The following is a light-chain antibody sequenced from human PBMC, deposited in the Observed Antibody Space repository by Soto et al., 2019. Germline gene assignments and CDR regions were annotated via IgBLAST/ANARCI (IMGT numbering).Light chain of an antibody. V-gene: IGKV3-15*01. Sequence: EIVMTQSPATLSVSPGERATLSCRASQSVSGNLAWYQQKPGQAPRLLIYGASTRATGVPARFSGSGSGTAFTLTIRSLQSEDFAVDYCQQYNNWPRTFGQGTKVEIK. CDR1: QSVSGN. CDR3: QQYNNWPRT. J-gene: IGKJ1*01. CDR2: GAS.